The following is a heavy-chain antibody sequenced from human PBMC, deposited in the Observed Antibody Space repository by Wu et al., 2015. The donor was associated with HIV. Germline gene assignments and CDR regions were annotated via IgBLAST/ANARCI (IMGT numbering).Heavy chain of an antibody. J-gene: IGHJ6*02. D-gene: IGHD3-10*01. Sequence: QVRLVQSGTVMKKPGSSVKISCEASGYTFINYFIHWVRHVPGKGFEWMGWINPYAGAVNYAWNFQGRVTLTRKSFDTDTGTAYMELSSLTSEDTAVYYCGRRGSWGDRTTIIRGGVDVWGQGTTVSVSS. CDR2: INPYAGAV. CDR1: GYTFINYF. V-gene: IGHV1-8*01. CDR3: GRRGSWGDRTTIIRGGVDV.